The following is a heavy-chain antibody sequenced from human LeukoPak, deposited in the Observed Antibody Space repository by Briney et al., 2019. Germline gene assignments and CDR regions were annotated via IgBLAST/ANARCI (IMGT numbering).Heavy chain of an antibody. CDR2: INHSGST. D-gene: IGHD6-19*01. CDR1: GGSFSGYY. Sequence: SETLSLTCAVYGGSFSGYYWSWIRQPPGKGLEWIGEINHSGSTNYNPSLKSRVTISVDTSKNQFSLKLSSVTAADTAVYYCARRSMWLGDLDYWGQGTLVTVSS. CDR3: ARRSMWLGDLDY. J-gene: IGHJ4*02. V-gene: IGHV4-34*01.